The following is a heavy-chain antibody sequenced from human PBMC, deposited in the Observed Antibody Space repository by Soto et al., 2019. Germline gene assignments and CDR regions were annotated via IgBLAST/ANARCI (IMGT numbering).Heavy chain of an antibody. D-gene: IGHD5-18*01. J-gene: IGHJ4*02. CDR2: ISYDGSNK. V-gene: IGHV3-30-3*01. CDR3: ARENYTAMDY. Sequence: QVQLVESGGGVVQPGRSLRLSCAASGFTFSSYAMHWVRQAPGKGLEWVAVISYDGSNKYYADSVKGRFTISRDNSKNTLYLQMNSLRAEDTAVYYCARENYTAMDYWGQGTLVTVSS. CDR1: GFTFSSYA.